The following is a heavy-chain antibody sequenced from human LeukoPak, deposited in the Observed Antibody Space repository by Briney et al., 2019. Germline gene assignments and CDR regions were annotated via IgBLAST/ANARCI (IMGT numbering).Heavy chain of an antibody. V-gene: IGHV4-30-4*01. CDR2: IYYSGST. Sequence: SETLSLTCTVSGGSISSGDYYWGWIRQPPGKGLEWIGYIYYSGSTYYNPSLKSRATISVDTSKNQFSLKLSSVTAADTAVYYCARDLLNEGNHLDYWGQGTLVTVSS. CDR1: GGSISSGDYY. D-gene: IGHD4-23*01. J-gene: IGHJ4*02. CDR3: ARDLLNEGNHLDY.